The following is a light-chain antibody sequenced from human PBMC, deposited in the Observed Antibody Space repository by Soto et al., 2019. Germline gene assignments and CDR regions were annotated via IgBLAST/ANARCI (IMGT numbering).Light chain of an antibody. J-gene: IGKJ1*01. CDR2: DAS. V-gene: IGKV1-5*01. Sequence: DIQLTQSPSTLSASVGDRVTITCRASQGITGWLAWYQQKPGKAPKLLIFDASTLESGVPPRFTGSGSGTEFNLSISNLQPDDVATYYCQQYQRYWTFGHGTKVEVK. CDR1: QGITGW. CDR3: QQYQRYWT.